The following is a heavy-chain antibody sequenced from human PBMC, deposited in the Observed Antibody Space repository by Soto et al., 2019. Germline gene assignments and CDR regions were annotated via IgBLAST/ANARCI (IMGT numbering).Heavy chain of an antibody. Sequence: PGGSLRLSCAASGFTFSSYSMNWVRQAPGKGLEWVSSISSSSSYIYYADSVKGRFTISRDNAKNSLYLQMNSLRAEDTAVYYCAREREDYWNVWYYYYMDVWGKGTSVNVSS. D-gene: IGHD1-1*01. J-gene: IGHJ6*03. V-gene: IGHV3-21*01. CDR3: AREREDYWNVWYYYYMDV. CDR1: GFTFSSYS. CDR2: ISSSSSYI.